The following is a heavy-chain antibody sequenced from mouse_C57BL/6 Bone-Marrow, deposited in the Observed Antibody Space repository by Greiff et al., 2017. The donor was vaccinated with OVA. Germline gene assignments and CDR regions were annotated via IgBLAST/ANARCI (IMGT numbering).Heavy chain of an antibody. V-gene: IGHV5-6*01. J-gene: IGHJ3*01. Sequence: EVQGVESGGDLVKPGGSLKLSCAASGFTFSSSGMSWVRQTQDTRLEWVATISSGGSYNYYPDSVKGRFTISRDNAKNTLYLQMSSLKSEDTAMYYCARGLLPWFAYWGQGTLVTVSA. CDR3: ARGLLPWFAY. CDR2: ISSGGSYN. CDR1: GFTFSSSG. D-gene: IGHD2-3*01.